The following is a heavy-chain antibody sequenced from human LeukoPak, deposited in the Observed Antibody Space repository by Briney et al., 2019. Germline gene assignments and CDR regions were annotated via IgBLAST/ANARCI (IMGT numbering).Heavy chain of an antibody. D-gene: IGHD3-10*01. V-gene: IGHV4-39*01. J-gene: IGHJ4*02. CDR1: GGSISSSSYY. Sequence: SETLSLTCTVSGGSISSSSYYWGWIRQPPGKGLEWIGSIYYSGSTYYNPSLKSRVTISVDTSKNQFSLKLSSVAAADTAVYYCARGPGFGKDYWGQGTLVTVSS. CDR2: IYYSGST. CDR3: ARGPGFGKDY.